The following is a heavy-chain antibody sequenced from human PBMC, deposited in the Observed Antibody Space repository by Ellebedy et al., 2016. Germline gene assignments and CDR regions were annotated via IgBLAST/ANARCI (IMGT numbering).Heavy chain of an antibody. Sequence: GESLKISCAASGIPFSSDSLHWVRQAPGKGLEWVSVISFDGSLKFYADSVKGRFTISRDNSNNTLYLQMNSLRAEDTAVYYCARRIAGRPGYYYGVDVWGQGTTVTVSS. CDR1: GIPFSSDS. J-gene: IGHJ6*02. CDR3: ARRIAGRPGYYYGVDV. D-gene: IGHD6-6*01. CDR2: ISFDGSLK. V-gene: IGHV3-30*04.